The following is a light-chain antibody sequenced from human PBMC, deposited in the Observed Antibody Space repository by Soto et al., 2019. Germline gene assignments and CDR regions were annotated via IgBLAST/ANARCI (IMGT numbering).Light chain of an antibody. CDR3: PQYDQWAIT. J-gene: IGKJ5*01. Sequence: EVVMTQSPANLSVSPGVGATLSCWASRPFSDKLAWYQQIPGQAPRLLIYGASARALGIPDRFSGSGSGTEFSCTVTSLPSEDLAVYYCPQYDQWAITVGQGTRLEI. CDR1: RPFSDK. V-gene: IGKV3-15*01. CDR2: GAS.